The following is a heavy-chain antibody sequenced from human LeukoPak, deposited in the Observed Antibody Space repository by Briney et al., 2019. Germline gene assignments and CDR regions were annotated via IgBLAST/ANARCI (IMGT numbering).Heavy chain of an antibody. Sequence: GGSLRLSRAASGFTASSNYMSWVRQAPGRGLEGVSVIYSGGSTYYADSVKGRFTISRDNSKNTLYLQMNSLRAEDTAVYYCARDRHVYAFDIWGQGTMVTVSS. CDR1: GFTASSNY. CDR3: ARDRHVYAFDI. J-gene: IGHJ3*02. V-gene: IGHV3-53*01. CDR2: IYSGGST.